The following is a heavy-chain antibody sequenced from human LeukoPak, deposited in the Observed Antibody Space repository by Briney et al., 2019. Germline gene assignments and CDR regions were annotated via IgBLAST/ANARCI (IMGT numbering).Heavy chain of an antibody. J-gene: IGHJ5*02. V-gene: IGHV3-33*01. D-gene: IGHD6-13*01. CDR3: ARDLFDSSSTNWFDP. Sequence: GGSLRLSCAASGFTFSSYGMRWVRQAPGKGLEWVGLIWYDGSNKYYADSVKGRFTISRDNSKNTLYLQMNSLRAEDTAVYYCARDLFDSSSTNWFDPWGQGTLVTVSS. CDR1: GFTFSSYG. CDR2: IWYDGSNK.